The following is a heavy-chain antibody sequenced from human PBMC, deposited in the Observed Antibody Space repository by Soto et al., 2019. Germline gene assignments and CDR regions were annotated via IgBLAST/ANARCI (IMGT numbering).Heavy chain of an antibody. CDR3: ARGALYYYDSSGNLWAFDI. Sequence: QVQLVQSGAEVKKPGSSVKVSCKASGGTFSSYAISWVRQAPGQGLEWMGGIIPIFGTANYAQKFQGRVTITADESTSTAYMELSSLRSEDTAVYYCARGALYYYDSSGNLWAFDIWGQGTMVTVSS. J-gene: IGHJ3*02. CDR2: IIPIFGTA. CDR1: GGTFSSYA. D-gene: IGHD3-22*01. V-gene: IGHV1-69*01.